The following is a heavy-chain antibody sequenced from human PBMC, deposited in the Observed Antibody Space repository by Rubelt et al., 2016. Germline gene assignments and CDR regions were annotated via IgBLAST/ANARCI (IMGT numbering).Heavy chain of an antibody. CDR1: GGSISSGGYS. J-gene: IGHJ4*02. Sequence: QVQLQESGPGLVKPSQTLSLTCTVSGGSISSGGYSWSWIRQHPGRGRGWIGYIYLSGSTYYNPSLKSRVTISVDTSKNQVSLKLSSVTAADTAVYYCATPPGVGKYWGQGTLVTVSS. CDR2: IYLSGST. CDR3: ATPPGVGKY. V-gene: IGHV4-31*03. D-gene: IGHD2-8*01.